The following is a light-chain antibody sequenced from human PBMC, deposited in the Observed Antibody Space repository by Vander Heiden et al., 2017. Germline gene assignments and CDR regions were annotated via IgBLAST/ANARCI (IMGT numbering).Light chain of an antibody. V-gene: IGLV2-14*01. CDR2: EVS. CDR3: SSYTSSSTRV. CDR1: SSYVGGYNY. Sequence: QSALTQPASVSGSPGQSITISCTGTSSYVGGYNYVSWYQQHPGTAPKLMIYEVSNRPSGVSNRFSGSKSGNTASLTISGLQAEGEADYYCSSYTSSSTRVFGGGTKLTVL. J-gene: IGLJ3*02.